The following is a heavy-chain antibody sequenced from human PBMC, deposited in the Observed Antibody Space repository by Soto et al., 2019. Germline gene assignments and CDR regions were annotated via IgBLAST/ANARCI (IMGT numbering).Heavy chain of an antibody. V-gene: IGHV4-31*03. CDR3: ARGGSSSWSRFDP. D-gene: IGHD6-13*01. CDR1: GGSISSGGYY. CDR2: IYYSGST. J-gene: IGHJ5*02. Sequence: QVQLQESGPGLVKPSQTLSLTCTVSGGSISSGGYYWSWIRQHPGKGLEWIGYIYYSGSTYYNPSLKGRVTISVDTSKNQFSLKLSSVTAADTAVYYCARGGSSSWSRFDPWGQGTLVTVSS.